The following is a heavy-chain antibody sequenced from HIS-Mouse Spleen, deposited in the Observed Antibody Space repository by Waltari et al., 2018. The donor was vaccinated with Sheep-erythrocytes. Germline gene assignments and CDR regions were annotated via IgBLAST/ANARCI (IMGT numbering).Heavy chain of an antibody. V-gene: IGHV3-74*01. J-gene: IGHJ3*02. D-gene: IGHD3-16*01. CDR1: GFTFSSYW. CDR2: INRDGSST. CDR3: AREALGESAFDI. Sequence: EVQLVESGGGLVQPGGSLRLSCAASGFTFSSYWMHWVRQAPGKGLVLVSRINRDGSSTSYADSVKGRFTISRDNAKNTLYLQMNSLRAEDTAVYYCAREALGESAFDIWGQGTMVTVSS.